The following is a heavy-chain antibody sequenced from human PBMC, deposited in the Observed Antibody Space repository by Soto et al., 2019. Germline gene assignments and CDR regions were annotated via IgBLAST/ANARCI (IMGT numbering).Heavy chain of an antibody. J-gene: IGHJ6*02. CDR2: ISYTGRT. CDR3: AREWGLLPYYVMNV. D-gene: IGHD7-27*01. Sequence: LSLTCIVSGDSVTSGSYYWTWLRQPPGKGLEWIGYISYTGRTKYNPSLQSRVTISVDTSKNDFSLNLSSVTAADTAVYFCAREWGLLPYYVMNVWGHGTAVTVSS. V-gene: IGHV4-61*03. CDR1: GDSVTSGSYY.